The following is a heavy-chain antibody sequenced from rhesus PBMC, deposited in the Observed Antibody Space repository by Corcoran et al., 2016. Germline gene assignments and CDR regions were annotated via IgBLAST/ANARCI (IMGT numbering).Heavy chain of an antibody. CDR1: DGSISRNF. D-gene: IGHD1-44*01. V-gene: IGHV4-173*01. J-gene: IGHJ4*01. Sequence: QLQLQESGPGLVKPSETLSLTCSVSDGSISRNFWRWIRQPPGKGLVGIGRISGRGGDTTYNTPLKSRVTISTDTSKNQFSLKLSSVTAADTAVYYCERDSGNYGVQFDYWGQGVLFTVSS. CDR2: ISGRGGDT. CDR3: ERDSGNYGVQFDY.